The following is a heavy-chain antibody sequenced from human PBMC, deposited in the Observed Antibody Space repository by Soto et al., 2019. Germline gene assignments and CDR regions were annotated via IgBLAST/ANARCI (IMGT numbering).Heavy chain of an antibody. CDR2: ISSSSTFI. D-gene: IGHD3-22*01. CDR3: VRARSTDSRPDY. Sequence: NPGGSLRLSCAASGFTFSLYSMIWVRQAPGKGLEWVSSISSSSTFIYYADSMKGRFTVSRDNAQNSLYLQLNSLRADDTAVYYCVRARSTDSRPDYWGQGTQVTVSS. CDR1: GFTFSLYS. J-gene: IGHJ4*02. V-gene: IGHV3-21*01.